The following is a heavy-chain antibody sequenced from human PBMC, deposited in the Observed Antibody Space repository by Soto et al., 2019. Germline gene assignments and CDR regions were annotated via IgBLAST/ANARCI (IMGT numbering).Heavy chain of an antibody. Sequence: ASVKVSCKASGFTFTSSAVQWVRQARGQRLEWIGWIVVGSGNTNYAQKFQERVTITGDMSTSTAYMELSSLRSEDTAVYYCAARGYYYDSSGYYPPWGQGTLVTVSS. CDR1: GFTFTSSA. CDR2: IVVGSGNT. D-gene: IGHD3-22*01. V-gene: IGHV1-58*01. J-gene: IGHJ5*02. CDR3: AARGYYYDSSGYYPP.